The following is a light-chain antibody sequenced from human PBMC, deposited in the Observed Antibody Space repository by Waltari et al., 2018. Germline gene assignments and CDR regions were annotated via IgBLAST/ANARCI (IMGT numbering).Light chain of an antibody. V-gene: IGKV3-20*01. CDR3: QHYVRLPAT. CDR2: GAS. J-gene: IGKJ1*01. Sequence: SCRASQSVGRSLAWYQQEPGQAPRLLIYGASSRATGIPDRFSGSGSGTDFSLTISRLEPEDFAVYYCQHYVRLPATFGQGTKVEIK. CDR1: QSVGRS.